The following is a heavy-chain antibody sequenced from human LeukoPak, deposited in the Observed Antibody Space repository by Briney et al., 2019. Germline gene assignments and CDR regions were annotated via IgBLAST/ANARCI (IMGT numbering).Heavy chain of an antibody. Sequence: ASVKVSCKASGYTFTNYDINWVRQASGQGLEWMGWMSPNSGDTGYAQKYQGRVTFTRDTSISTAYMELSNLRSEDTAIYYCARSGFGGGVYFDYWGQGTLVTDSS. CDR1: GYTFTNYD. J-gene: IGHJ4*02. D-gene: IGHD2-21*01. CDR2: MSPNSGDT. CDR3: ARSGFGGGVYFDY. V-gene: IGHV1-8*03.